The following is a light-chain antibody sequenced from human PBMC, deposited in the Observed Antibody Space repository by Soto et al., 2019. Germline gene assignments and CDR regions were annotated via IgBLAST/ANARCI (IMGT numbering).Light chain of an antibody. CDR2: STN. Sequence: QPVLTQPPSASGTPGQRVTISCSGSSSNIGNNTVNWYQQFPETAPRLLIYSTNQRPSGVPDRFSGSKSGTSASLAISGLQSEDEADYYCAAWDDSLTGPVFGGGTQLTVL. V-gene: IGLV1-44*01. CDR3: AAWDDSLTGPV. J-gene: IGLJ3*02. CDR1: SSNIGNNT.